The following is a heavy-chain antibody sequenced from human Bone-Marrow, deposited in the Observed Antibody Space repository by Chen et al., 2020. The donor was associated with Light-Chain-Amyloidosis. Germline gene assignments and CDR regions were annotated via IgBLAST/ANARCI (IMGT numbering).Heavy chain of an antibody. Sequence: ELQLEQPRPAVKTPWESLKITCKGSGYTFPNYWIGWVRQMPGKGLEWMGVIYPDDSDARYSPSFEGQVTISADKSITTAYLQWRSLKASDTAMYYCARRRDGYNFDYWGQGTLVTVSS. V-gene: IGHV5-51*01. CDR3: ARRRDGYNFDY. D-gene: IGHD5-12*01. CDR2: IYPDDSDA. J-gene: IGHJ4*02. CDR1: GYTFPNYW.